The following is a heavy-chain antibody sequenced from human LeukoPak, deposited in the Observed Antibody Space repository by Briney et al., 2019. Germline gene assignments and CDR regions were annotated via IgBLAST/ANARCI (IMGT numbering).Heavy chain of an antibody. V-gene: IGHV3-74*01. CDR2: INSDGSIA. D-gene: IGHD5-18*01. J-gene: IGHJ4*02. Sequence: GGSLRLSCAASGFAFSTYWMHWVRQVPGKGLVWVSRINSDGSIADYADAVKGRFTISRDNARNTLYLEMNSLRAEDTALYFCAPEGGSSYDYWGQGTLVTVSS. CDR1: GFAFSTYW. CDR3: APEGGSSYDY.